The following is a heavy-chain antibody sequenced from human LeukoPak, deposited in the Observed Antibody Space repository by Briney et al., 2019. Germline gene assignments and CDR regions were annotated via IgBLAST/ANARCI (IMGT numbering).Heavy chain of an antibody. CDR1: GGTFSSYA. J-gene: IGHJ4*02. V-gene: IGHV1-69*01. D-gene: IGHD2-21*01. CDR3: AREAPYCGGDCYSHFDY. CDR2: IIPIFGTA. Sequence: SVKVSCKASGGTFSSYAISWVRQAPGQGLEWMGGIIPIFGTANYAQKFQGRVTITADESTSTAYMELSSLRSEDTAVYYCAREAPYCGGDCYSHFDYWAREPWSPSPQ.